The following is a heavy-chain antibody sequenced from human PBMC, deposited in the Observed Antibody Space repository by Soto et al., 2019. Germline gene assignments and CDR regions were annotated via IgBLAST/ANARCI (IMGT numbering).Heavy chain of an antibody. CDR3: ARVMDTAMGPYVSGSYSGWEYAFDI. J-gene: IGHJ3*02. CDR1: AGTISWYN. D-gene: IGHD3-10*01. V-gene: IGHV1-69*02. Sequence: SVKVSCKAIAGTISWYNIRSVRQNTGQGFDWKGRIIPILGIANYAQKFQGRVTITADKSTSTAYMELSSLRSEDTAVYYCARVMDTAMGPYVSGSYSGWEYAFDIWGQGTMVTVSS. CDR2: IIPILGIA.